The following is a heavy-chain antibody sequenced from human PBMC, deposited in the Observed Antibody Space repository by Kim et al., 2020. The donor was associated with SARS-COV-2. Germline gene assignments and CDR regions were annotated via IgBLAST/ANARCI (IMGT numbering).Heavy chain of an antibody. V-gene: IGHV4-34*12. D-gene: IGHD3-22*01. CDR2: ILHSGST. Sequence: SETLSLTCAVSGGSFSGFSWSWIRQSPGRGLEWVGEILHSGSTNFNPSLKSRVTMSVDTSIKQSPLHLSSVTATDTGVYYCARTFTYGGYLGRCFNQWGQSTRDTVST. CDR3: ARTFTYGGYLGRCFNQ. CDR1: GGSFSGFS. J-gene: IGHJ1*01.